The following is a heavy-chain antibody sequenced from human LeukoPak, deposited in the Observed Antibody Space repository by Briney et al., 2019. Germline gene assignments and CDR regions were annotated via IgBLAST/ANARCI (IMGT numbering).Heavy chain of an antibody. CDR3: ASGERFSGSYDGPPYFGS. V-gene: IGHV4-30-2*06. Sequence: SGTLSLTCNVSGISIDTGNYYWNWIRQSPTKGLEWIGYIFHNGGTFYNPSFETRVTMSIDRSKSHFSLNLNSVTVADTAIYYCASGERFSGSYDGPPYFGSWGQGTLVTVSS. CDR1: GISIDTGNYY. CDR2: IFHNGGT. D-gene: IGHD1-26*01. J-gene: IGHJ4*02.